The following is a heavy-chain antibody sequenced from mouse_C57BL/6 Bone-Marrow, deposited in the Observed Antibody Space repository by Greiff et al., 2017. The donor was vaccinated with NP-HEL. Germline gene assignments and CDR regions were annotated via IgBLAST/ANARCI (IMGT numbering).Heavy chain of an antibody. CDR2: INPSTGGT. J-gene: IGHJ2*01. Sequence: EVKLQQSGPELVKPGASVKISCKASGYSFTGYYMNWVKQSPEKSLEWIGEINPSTGGTTYNQKFKAKATLTVDKSSSTAYMQLKSLTSEDSAVYYCALRTGYWGQGTTLTVSS. V-gene: IGHV1-42*01. D-gene: IGHD3-3*01. CDR1: GYSFTGYY. CDR3: ALRTGY.